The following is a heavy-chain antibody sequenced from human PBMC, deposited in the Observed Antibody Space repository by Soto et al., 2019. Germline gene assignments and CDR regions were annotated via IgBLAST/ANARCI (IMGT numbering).Heavy chain of an antibody. CDR1: GFTFSSYA. CDR3: ARHENDFWSGYRKDYYYYYGMDV. V-gene: IGHV3-30-3*01. Sequence: LRLSCAASGFTFSSYAMHWVRQAPGKGLEWVAVISYDGSNKYYADSVKGRFTISRDNSKNTLYLQMNSLRAEDTAVYYCARHENDFWSGYRKDYYYYYGMDVWGQGTTVTVSS. CDR2: ISYDGSNK. J-gene: IGHJ6*02. D-gene: IGHD3-3*01.